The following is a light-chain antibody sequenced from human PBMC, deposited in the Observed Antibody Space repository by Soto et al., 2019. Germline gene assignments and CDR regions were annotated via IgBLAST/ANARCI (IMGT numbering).Light chain of an antibody. Sequence: DIQMTQCPSSLSASLGGRVTSTFRASQSISGWLAWYQQKPGKAPKLLIFDVSTLQTGVPSRFSGSGSGTEFSLSINSLQPDDVATYYCQQYDLCWTFGQGTKVDIK. V-gene: IGKV1-5*01. CDR3: QQYDLCWT. CDR2: DVS. CDR1: QSISGW. J-gene: IGKJ1*01.